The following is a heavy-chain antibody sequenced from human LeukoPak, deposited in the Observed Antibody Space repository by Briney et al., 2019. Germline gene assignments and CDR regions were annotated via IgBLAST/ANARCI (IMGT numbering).Heavy chain of an antibody. CDR1: GFTFSGYW. V-gene: IGHV3-74*01. Sequence: GGSLRLSCGASGFTFSGYWMHWVRQVPGKGLVWVSRINDDGRYTVYADSVKGRFTISRDNAKNTLYLQMNSLRAEDTAVYYCAREILAPGKTLDYWGQGALVTVSS. CDR3: AREILAPGKTLDY. J-gene: IGHJ4*02. CDR2: INDDGRYT.